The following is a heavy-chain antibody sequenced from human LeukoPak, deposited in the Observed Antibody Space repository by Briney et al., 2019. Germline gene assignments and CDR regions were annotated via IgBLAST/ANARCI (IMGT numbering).Heavy chain of an antibody. V-gene: IGHV3-23*01. D-gene: IGHD4-17*01. CDR2: ISGSGGST. Sequence: GGPLSPPGAAPGFTFSSFGRGWFGQAPGRGLGGSQAISGSGGSTYYADSVKGRFTISRDNSKNTLYLQMNSLRAEDTAVYYCARSDYGDYIGYWYFDLWGRGTLVTVSS. CDR3: ARSDYGDYIGYWYFDL. CDR1: GFTFSSFG. J-gene: IGHJ2*01.